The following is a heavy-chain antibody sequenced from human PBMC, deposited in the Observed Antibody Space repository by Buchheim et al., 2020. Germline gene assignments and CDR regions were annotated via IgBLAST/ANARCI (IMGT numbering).Heavy chain of an antibody. J-gene: IGHJ5*02. CDR1: GYTFTSYD. V-gene: IGHV1-8*01. Sequence: QVQLVQSGAEVKKPGASVKVSCKASGYTFTSYDINWVRQATGQGLEWMGWMNPNSGNTGYAQKFQGRVTMTRTTSISKAYMEQSSLRSEDTAVYYCARAGSDALDIVFSSAWFDPWGQGTL. CDR2: MNPNSGNT. D-gene: IGHD2-15*01. CDR3: ARAGSDALDIVFSSAWFDP.